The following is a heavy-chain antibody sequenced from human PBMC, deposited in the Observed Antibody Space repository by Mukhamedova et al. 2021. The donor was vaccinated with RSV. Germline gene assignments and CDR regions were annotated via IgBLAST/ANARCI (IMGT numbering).Heavy chain of an antibody. Sequence: QTPGKGLEWMGIIYPGDSDTRYRPSFPGQVTIPPDKSIRTPYLQWGSLKASDTAIYYCARPLVTAIDYSGQGTLSPVSS. CDR2: IYPGDSDT. D-gene: IGHD4-23*01. CDR3: ARPLVTAIDY. J-gene: IGHJ4*02. V-gene: IGHV5-51*01.